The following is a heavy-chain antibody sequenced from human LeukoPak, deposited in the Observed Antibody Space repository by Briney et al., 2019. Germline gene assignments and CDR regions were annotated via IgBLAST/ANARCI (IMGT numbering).Heavy chain of an antibody. Sequence: GGSLRLSCAASGFTFSSYAMHWVRQAPGKGLEWVAVISYDGSKKYYADSVKGRFTISRDNSKNTLYEQMNSLRAEDTAVYFCARDLASKGNYYGSGSFLFDPWGQGTLVTVSS. CDR3: ARDLASKGNYYGSGSFLFDP. CDR1: GFTFSSYA. D-gene: IGHD3-10*01. CDR2: ISYDGSKK. V-gene: IGHV3-30*04. J-gene: IGHJ5*02.